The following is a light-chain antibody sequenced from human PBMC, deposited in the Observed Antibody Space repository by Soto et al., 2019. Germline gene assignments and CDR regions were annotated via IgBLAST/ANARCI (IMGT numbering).Light chain of an antibody. CDR2: DVS. V-gene: IGLV2-14*03. CDR1: SSDVGGYNY. J-gene: IGLJ2*01. CDR3: SSYTSTSTVV. Sequence: QSVLTQPASVSGSPGQSITISCTGTSSDVGGYNYVSWYQHHPGKAPKLMIYDVSNRPSGVSNRFSGSKSDNTASLTISGLQAEDEAAYSCSSYTSTSTVVFGGGTKLTVL.